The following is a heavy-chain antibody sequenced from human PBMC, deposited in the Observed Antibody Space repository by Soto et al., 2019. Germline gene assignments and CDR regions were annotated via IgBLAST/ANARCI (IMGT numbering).Heavy chain of an antibody. CDR2: IIPNFGIA. J-gene: IGHJ6*02. Sequence: QVQLVQSGAEVKKSGSSVKVSCKASGGTFSTYVVSWVRQAPGQGLEWMGGIIPNFGIANYAQKLQDRVTTTADEPTSTAYMQLHSLGSGDTAVYYCALSRSSHIPFAWGQGTRVIVSS. V-gene: IGHV1-69*12. CDR1: GGTFSTYV. CDR3: ALSRSSHIPFA. D-gene: IGHD6-6*01.